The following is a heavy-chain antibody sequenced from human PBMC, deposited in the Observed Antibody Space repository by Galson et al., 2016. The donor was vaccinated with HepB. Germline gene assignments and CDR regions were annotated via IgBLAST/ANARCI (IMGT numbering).Heavy chain of an antibody. V-gene: IGHV4-4*02. CDR1: GCSISANW. D-gene: IGHD2-8*01. Sequence: SETLSLTCTVSGCSISANWWSWVRRPPAKGLEWIGEIYHTGSTYYNQSLHSRVSISIDESKNQLSLRLTSVTAADTAVYYCARHITVSGTRGFDYWGQGILVTVSS. CDR3: ARHITVSGTRGFDY. CDR2: IYHTGST. J-gene: IGHJ4*02.